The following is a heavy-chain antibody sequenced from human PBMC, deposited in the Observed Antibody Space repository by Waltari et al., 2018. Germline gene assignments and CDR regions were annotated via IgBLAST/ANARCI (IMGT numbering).Heavy chain of an antibody. J-gene: IGHJ4*02. CDR1: GGSISSSSYY. D-gene: IGHD6-13*01. CDR3: ARAPRGSSSWYYFDY. Sequence: QLQLQESGPGLVQPSETLSLTCTVSGGSISSSSYYWGWTRPPPGKGLEWIGSIYYSGSTYYNPSLKSRVTISVDTSKNQFSLKLSSVTAADTAVYYCARAPRGSSSWYYFDYWGQGTLVTVSS. V-gene: IGHV4-39*07. CDR2: IYYSGST.